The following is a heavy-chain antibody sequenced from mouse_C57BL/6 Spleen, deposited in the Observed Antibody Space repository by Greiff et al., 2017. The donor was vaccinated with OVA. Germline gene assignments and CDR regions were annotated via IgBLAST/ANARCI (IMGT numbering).Heavy chain of an antibody. CDR2: IYPGGGYT. V-gene: IGHV1-63*01. CDR3: AREWEDYYYFDY. CDR1: GYTFTNYW. J-gene: IGHJ2*01. D-gene: IGHD1-1*01. Sequence: QVQLKESGAELVRPGTSVKMSCKASGYTFTNYWIGWAKQRPGHGLEWIGDIYPGGGYTNYNEKFKGKATLTADNSSSTAYMQFSSLTSEDSAIYYCAREWEDYYYFDYWDQGTTLTVSS.